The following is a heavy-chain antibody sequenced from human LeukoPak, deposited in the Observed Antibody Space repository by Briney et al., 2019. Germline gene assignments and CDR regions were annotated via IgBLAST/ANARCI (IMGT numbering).Heavy chain of an antibody. Sequence: KPSETLSLTCAVYGGSFSGYYWSGIRQPPGKGLEWIGEINHSGSTNYNPSLKSRVTISVDTSKNQFSLKLSSVTAADTAVYYCARGFISGWGFSYWFDPWGQGTLVTVSS. V-gene: IGHV4-34*01. CDR1: GGSFSGYY. CDR3: ARGFISGWGFSYWFDP. D-gene: IGHD6-19*01. J-gene: IGHJ5*02. CDR2: INHSGST.